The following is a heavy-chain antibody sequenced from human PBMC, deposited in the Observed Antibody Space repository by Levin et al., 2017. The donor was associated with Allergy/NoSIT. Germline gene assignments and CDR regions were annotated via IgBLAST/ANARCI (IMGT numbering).Heavy chain of an antibody. CDR1: GFTFSNYA. CDR3: AKEMTTVVPVFDY. Sequence: ETLSLTCAASGFTFSNYAMSWVRQAPGKGLEWVSAITNSGRTYYADSVKGRFTVSRDNSKNTLYLQMNSLRVDDTAVYYCAKEMTTVVPVFDYWGQGTLVTVSS. J-gene: IGHJ4*02. V-gene: IGHV3-23*01. CDR2: ITNSGRT. D-gene: IGHD4-23*01.